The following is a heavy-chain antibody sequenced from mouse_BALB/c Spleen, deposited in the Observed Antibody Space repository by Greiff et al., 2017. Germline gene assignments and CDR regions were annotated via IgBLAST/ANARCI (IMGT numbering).Heavy chain of an antibody. CDR1: GFTFSSFG. CDR3: ARPYYYGYFDY. J-gene: IGHJ2*01. D-gene: IGHD1-1*01. Sequence: EVQVVESGGGLVQPGGSRKLSCAASGFTFSSFGMHWVRQAPEKGLECVAYISSGSSTIYYADTVKGRFTISRDNPKNTLFLQMTSLRSEDTAMYYCARPYYYGYFDYWGQGTTLTVSS. CDR2: ISSGSSTI. V-gene: IGHV5-17*02.